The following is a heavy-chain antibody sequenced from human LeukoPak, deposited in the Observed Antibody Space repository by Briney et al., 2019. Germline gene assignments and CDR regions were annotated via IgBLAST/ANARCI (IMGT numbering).Heavy chain of an antibody. CDR1: GFTFDDYA. Sequence: GRSLRLSCAASGFTFDDYAMHWVRQAPGKGLEWVSGISLNSGSIGYADSVKGRFTISRDNAKNSLYLQMNSLRAEDTALYYCAKDIVGATGGPHAFDIWGQGTMVTVSS. CDR2: ISLNSGSI. D-gene: IGHD1-26*01. J-gene: IGHJ3*02. V-gene: IGHV3-9*01. CDR3: AKDIVGATGGPHAFDI.